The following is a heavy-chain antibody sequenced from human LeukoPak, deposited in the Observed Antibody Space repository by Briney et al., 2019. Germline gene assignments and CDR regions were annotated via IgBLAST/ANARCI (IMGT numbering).Heavy chain of an antibody. J-gene: IGHJ4*02. Sequence: GGSLRLSCVGSGFTFRSHAMSWVRQAPEKGLEFVSGIYENGGTTYYADSVKGRFSISRDSSKNTLYLQMDSLRGEDTAVYYCAKDFRIGYSAHFDYWGQGTLVTVSS. CDR1: GFTFRSHA. D-gene: IGHD2-21*01. CDR2: IYENGGTT. CDR3: AKDFRIGYSAHFDY. V-gene: IGHV3-23*01.